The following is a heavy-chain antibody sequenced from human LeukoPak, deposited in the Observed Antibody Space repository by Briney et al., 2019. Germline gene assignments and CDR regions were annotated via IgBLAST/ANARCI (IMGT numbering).Heavy chain of an antibody. D-gene: IGHD3-9*01. Sequence: GGSLRLSCAASGFTFSTSGMHWVRQAPGKGLEWVAFIRYDGSNKYYADSVKGRFTISRDNFKNMVYLQMSSLRAEDTAVYYCARAPEPGFGWLSSQGDYYYYYMDVWGKGTTVTISS. V-gene: IGHV3-30*02. CDR2: IRYDGSNK. CDR1: GFTFSTSG. CDR3: ARAPEPGFGWLSSQGDYYYYYMDV. J-gene: IGHJ6*03.